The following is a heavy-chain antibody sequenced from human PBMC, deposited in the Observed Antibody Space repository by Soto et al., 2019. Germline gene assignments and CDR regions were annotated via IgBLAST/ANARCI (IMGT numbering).Heavy chain of an antibody. J-gene: IGHJ4*02. V-gene: IGHV3-15*01. CDR2: IKSKTDGGTT. CDR1: GFTFSNAW. D-gene: IGHD2-2*01. CDR3: TTLSNTIVVVPAAMHGKYCSGGSCYSDY. Sequence: GGSLRLSCAASGFTFSNAWMSWVRQAPGKGLEWVGRIKSKTDGGTTDYAAPVKGRFTISRDDSKNTLYLQMNSLKTEDTAVYYCTTLSNTIVVVPAAMHGKYCSGGSCYSDYWGQGTLVTSPQ.